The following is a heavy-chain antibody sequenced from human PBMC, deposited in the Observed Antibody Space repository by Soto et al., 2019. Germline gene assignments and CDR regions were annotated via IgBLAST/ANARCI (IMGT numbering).Heavy chain of an antibody. CDR2: ISYDGSNK. V-gene: IGHV3-30-3*01. CDR1: GFTFSSYA. D-gene: IGHD1-26*01. Sequence: QVQLVESGGGVVQPGRSLRLSCAASGFTFSSYAMHWVRQAPGKGLEWVAVISYDGSNKYYADSVKGRFTISRDNSKNTMYLQMNSLSAEDTAVYYCAREGTYSGSYYGMDVWGQGTTVTVSS. CDR3: AREGTYSGSYYGMDV. J-gene: IGHJ6*02.